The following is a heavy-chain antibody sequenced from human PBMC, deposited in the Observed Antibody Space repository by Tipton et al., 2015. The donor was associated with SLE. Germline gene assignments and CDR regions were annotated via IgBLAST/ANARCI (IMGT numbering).Heavy chain of an antibody. V-gene: IGHV4-59*01. CDR2: IYYSGST. D-gene: IGHD1-26*01. Sequence: TLSLTCTVSGGSISSYYWSWIRQPPGKGLEWIGYIYYSGSTNYNPSLKSRVTISVDTSKNQFSLKLSSVTAADTAVYYCVRAPSGSHDFDYWGQGTLVTVSS. J-gene: IGHJ4*02. CDR1: GGSISSYY. CDR3: VRAPSGSHDFDY.